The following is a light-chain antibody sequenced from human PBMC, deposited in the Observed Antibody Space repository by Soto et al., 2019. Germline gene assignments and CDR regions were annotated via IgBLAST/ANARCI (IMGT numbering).Light chain of an antibody. J-gene: IGKJ2*01. CDR2: GAF. CDR3: QQYNNWPPYT. V-gene: IGKV3-15*01. Sequence: EIVMTQSPATLSVSPGERATLSCRASQSVSSNLAWYQQKPGQPPRLLIYGAFTRATGIPARFSGSGSGTDFTLTISSLQSEDFAIYYCQQYNNWPPYTFGQGTKLEIK. CDR1: QSVSSN.